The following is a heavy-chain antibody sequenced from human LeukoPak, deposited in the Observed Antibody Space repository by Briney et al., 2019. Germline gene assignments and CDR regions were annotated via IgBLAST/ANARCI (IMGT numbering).Heavy chain of an antibody. V-gene: IGHV3-23*01. Sequence: GGPLRLSCVASGFTFSNYAMSWVRQAPGKGLEWVAAISGSGDTKFHADSVKGRFAISRDNSENTLHLQMNSLRAEDTAVYYCAKDIDYGVVVGGYFDSWGQGTLVTVSS. CDR2: ISGSGDTK. CDR3: AKDIDYGVVVGGYFDS. D-gene: IGHD3-3*01. CDR1: GFTFSNYA. J-gene: IGHJ4*02.